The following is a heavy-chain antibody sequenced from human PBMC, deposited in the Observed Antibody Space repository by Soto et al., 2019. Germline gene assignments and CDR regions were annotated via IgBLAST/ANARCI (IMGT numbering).Heavy chain of an antibody. Sequence: GGSLRLSCAASGFTFSSYAMTWVRQAPGKGLEWVSSITGSGTTTFYADSVKGRFTISRDNSNDTLYLQMSGLRAEDTAVYYCAKDLSSGVLRNWFDPWGQGSLVTVSS. CDR3: AKDLSSGVLRNWFDP. CDR2: ITGSGTTT. CDR1: GFTFSSYA. D-gene: IGHD6-19*01. V-gene: IGHV3-23*01. J-gene: IGHJ5*02.